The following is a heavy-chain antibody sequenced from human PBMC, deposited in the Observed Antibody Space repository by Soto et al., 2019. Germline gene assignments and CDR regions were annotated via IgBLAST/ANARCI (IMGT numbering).Heavy chain of an antibody. CDR2: IYSGGST. J-gene: IGHJ5*02. Sequence: GGSLRLSCAASGFTVSSNYMSWVRQAPGKGLEWVSVIYSGGSTYYADSVKGRFTISRHNSKNTLYLQMNSLRAEDTAVYYCAREYCSGGSCYSWFDPWGQGTLVTVSS. CDR1: GFTVSSNY. V-gene: IGHV3-53*04. CDR3: AREYCSGGSCYSWFDP. D-gene: IGHD2-15*01.